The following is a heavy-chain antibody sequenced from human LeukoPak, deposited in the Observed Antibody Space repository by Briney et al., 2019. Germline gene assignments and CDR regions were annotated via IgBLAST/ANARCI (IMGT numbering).Heavy chain of an antibody. V-gene: IGHV3-30*02. J-gene: IGHJ4*02. CDR3: AKTSEGYFRRPVDY. CDR2: IRYDGSNK. Sequence: GGSLRLSCAASGFTFSSYGMHWVRQAPGKGLEGVAFIRYDGSNKYYADSVKGRFTISRDNSKNTQYLQMNSLRAEDTAVYYCAKTSEGYFRRPVDYWGQGTLVTVSS. CDR1: GFTFSSYG. D-gene: IGHD1-26*01.